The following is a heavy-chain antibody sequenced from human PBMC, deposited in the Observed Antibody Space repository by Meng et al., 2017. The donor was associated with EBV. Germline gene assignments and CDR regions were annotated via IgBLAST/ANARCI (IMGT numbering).Heavy chain of an antibody. J-gene: IGHJ4*02. V-gene: IGHV3-11*01. CDR1: GFIFSDYY. CDR3: ASHPAYSGSYDGGY. CDR2: ISSSGSTI. Sequence: VERVESGGGLVKPGGSLRLFCAASGFIFSDYYMSWIRQAPGKGLEWVSYISSSGSTIYYADSVKGRFTISRDNAKNSLYLQMNSLRAEDTAVYYCASHPAYSGSYDGGYWGQGTLVTVSS. D-gene: IGHD1-26*01.